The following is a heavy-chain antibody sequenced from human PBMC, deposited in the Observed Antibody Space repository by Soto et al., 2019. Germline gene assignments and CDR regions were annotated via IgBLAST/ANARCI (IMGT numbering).Heavy chain of an antibody. CDR3: STYPRRAVAGPYFDY. CDR1: GFTFSSYA. CDR2: ISGSGDST. V-gene: IGHV3-23*01. J-gene: IGHJ4*02. Sequence: PGGSLRLSCAASGFTFSSYAMSWVRQAPGKGLEWVSAISGSGDSTDYADSVKGRFTISSDNSKNRLLLKMSSLRAEDTALYYCSTYPRRAVAGPYFDYWGQGTLVTVSS. D-gene: IGHD6-19*01.